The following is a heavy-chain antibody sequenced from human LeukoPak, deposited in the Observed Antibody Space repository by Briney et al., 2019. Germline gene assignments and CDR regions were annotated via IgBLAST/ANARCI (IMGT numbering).Heavy chain of an antibody. CDR2: INHSGST. J-gene: IGHJ6*02. Sequence: GSLRLSCAASGFTFSSYAMSWVRQPPGKGLEWIGEINHSGSTNYNPSLKSRVTISVDTSKNQFSLKLSSVTAADTAVYYCARALPSYYYDSSGYYYYYGMDVWGQGTTVTVSS. CDR3: ARALPSYYYDSSGYYYYYGMDV. CDR1: GFTFSSYA. D-gene: IGHD3-22*01. V-gene: IGHV4-34*01.